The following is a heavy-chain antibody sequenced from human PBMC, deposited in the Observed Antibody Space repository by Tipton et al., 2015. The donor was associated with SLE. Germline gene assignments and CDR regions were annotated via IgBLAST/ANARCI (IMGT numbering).Heavy chain of an antibody. CDR2: LFTSETT. CDR3: ARVGLLVPDAFDI. CDR1: GASISSYY. V-gene: IGHV4-4*08. J-gene: IGHJ3*02. D-gene: IGHD1-26*01. Sequence: TLSLTCTVSGASISSYYLSWIRQPPEKGLEWIGYLFTSETTNYNPSLTSRVTISVDTSKNQFSLKLRSVTAADTAVYYCARVGLLVPDAFDIWGQGTLVTVSS.